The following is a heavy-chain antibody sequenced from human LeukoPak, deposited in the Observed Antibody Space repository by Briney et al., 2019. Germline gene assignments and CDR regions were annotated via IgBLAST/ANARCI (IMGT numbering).Heavy chain of an antibody. V-gene: IGHV4-30-4*08. Sequence: SQTLSLTCTVSGGSISSGDYYWSWIRQPPGKGLEWIGYIYYSGSTYYNPSLKSRVTISVDTSKNQFSLKLSSVTAADTAVYYCARRYSSSWYLTYFDYWGQGTLVTVSS. CDR2: IYYSGST. CDR1: GGSISSGDYY. CDR3: ARRYSSSWYLTYFDY. J-gene: IGHJ4*02. D-gene: IGHD6-13*01.